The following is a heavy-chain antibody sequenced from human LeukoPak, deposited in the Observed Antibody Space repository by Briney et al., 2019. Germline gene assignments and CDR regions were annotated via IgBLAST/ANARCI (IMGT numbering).Heavy chain of an antibody. CDR1: GFTFSSYW. V-gene: IGHV3-7*01. D-gene: IGHD3-22*01. J-gene: IGHJ6*03. Sequence: GGSLRLSCAASGFTFSSYWMSWVRQAPGKGLEWVANIKQDGSEKYYVDSVKGRFTISRDNAKNSLYLQMNSLRAEDTAVYYCAGEAYYDSSGYYFAETYYYYYMDVWGKGTTVTVSS. CDR2: IKQDGSEK. CDR3: AGEAYYDSSGYYFAETYYYYYMDV.